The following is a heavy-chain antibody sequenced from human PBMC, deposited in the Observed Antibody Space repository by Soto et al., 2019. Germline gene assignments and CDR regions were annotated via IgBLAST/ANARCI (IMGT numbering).Heavy chain of an antibody. J-gene: IGHJ6*02. Sequence: SETLSLTCSVSGGSISSNSYSWGWIRQPPGKGLEWIGTLYSSRDTYYNPSLKSRVTISADTSQNQFSLDLTSVTATDTAVYFCARHPGYCSGGSCNGQSTWDVWGQGTTVTVSS. CDR2: LYSSRDT. D-gene: IGHD2-15*01. CDR3: ARHPGYCSGGSCNGQSTWDV. V-gene: IGHV4-39*01. CDR1: GGSISSNSYS.